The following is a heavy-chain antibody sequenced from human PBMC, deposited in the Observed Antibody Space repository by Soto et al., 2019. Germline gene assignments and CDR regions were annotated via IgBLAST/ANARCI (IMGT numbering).Heavy chain of an antibody. J-gene: IGHJ4*02. CDR2: ISYDGSNK. CDR1: GFTFSSYA. Sequence: QVQLVESGGGVVQPGRSLRLSCAASGFTFSSYAMHWVRQAPGKGLEWVAVISYDGSNKYYADSVKGRFTISRDNSKNTLYLQMNSLRAELTAVYYCAILIVGAIWGQGTLVTVSS. D-gene: IGHD1-26*01. V-gene: IGHV3-30-3*01. CDR3: AILIVGAI.